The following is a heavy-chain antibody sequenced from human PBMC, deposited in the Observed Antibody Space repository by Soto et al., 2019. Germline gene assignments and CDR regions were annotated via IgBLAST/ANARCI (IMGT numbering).Heavy chain of an antibody. V-gene: IGHV3-7*01. Sequence: GGSLRLSCAASGFTFRSDWMSWVRQAPGKGLEWVANIKQDGSEKYYVESVEGRFTISRDNAKNSLFLQMNSLRAEDTAVYFCARDKFSGNDAFDIWGLGTMVTVSS. CDR1: GFTFRSDW. CDR3: ARDKFSGNDAFDI. CDR2: IKQDGSEK. D-gene: IGHD3-10*01. J-gene: IGHJ3*02.